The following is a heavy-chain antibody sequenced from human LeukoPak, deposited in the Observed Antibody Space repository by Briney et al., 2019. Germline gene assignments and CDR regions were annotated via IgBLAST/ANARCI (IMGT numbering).Heavy chain of an antibody. J-gene: IGHJ6*03. CDR2: MNSNSGNT. CDR3: ARGAYSQSNYYMDV. CDR1: GYTFTSYD. V-gene: IGHV1-8*03. D-gene: IGHD5-18*01. Sequence: ASVKVSCKASGYTFTSYDINWVRQATGQGVEWMGWMNSNSGNTGYAQKFQGRVTITRNTSISTAYMELSSLRSEDTAVYYCARGAYSQSNYYMDVWGKGTTVTVSS.